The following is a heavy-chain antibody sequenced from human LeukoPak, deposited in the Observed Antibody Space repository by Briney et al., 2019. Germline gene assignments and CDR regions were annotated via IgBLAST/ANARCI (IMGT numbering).Heavy chain of an antibody. CDR1: GYTFTSYG. D-gene: IGHD4-17*01. V-gene: IGHV1-2*02. J-gene: IGHJ4*02. CDR3: ASSDYGDYVFNY. CDR2: INPNSGGT. Sequence: VASVKVSCKASGYTFTSYGISWVRQAPGQGLEWMGWINPNSGGTNYAQKFQGRVTMTRDTSISTAYMELSRLRSDDTAVYYCASSDYGDYVFNYWGQGTLVTVST.